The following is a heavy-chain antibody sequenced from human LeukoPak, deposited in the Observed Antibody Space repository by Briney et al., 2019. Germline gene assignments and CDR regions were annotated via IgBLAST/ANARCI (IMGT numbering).Heavy chain of an antibody. CDR1: GFTFSSYA. D-gene: IGHD3-10*01. V-gene: IGHV3-23*01. J-gene: IGHJ3*02. Sequence: PGGSLRLSCAASGFTFSSYAMSWVRQAPGKGLEWVSAISGSGGSTYYADSVKGRFTISRDNSKNTLYLQMNSLRAEDTAVYYCAKDRRITMVRGVTDAFDIWGQGTTVTVSS. CDR2: ISGSGGST. CDR3: AKDRRITMVRGVTDAFDI.